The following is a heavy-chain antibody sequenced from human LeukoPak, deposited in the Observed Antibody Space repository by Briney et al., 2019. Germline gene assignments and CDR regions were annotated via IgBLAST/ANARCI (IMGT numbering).Heavy chain of an antibody. CDR2: MYGGGAT. CDR1: GFSVSSNH. V-gene: IGHV3-53*01. Sequence: GGSLRLSCTASGFSVSSNHMSWVRQAPGKGLEWVSLMYGGGATSYAESVKGRFTLSRDNSKNTLFFEMNSLRAEDTAVYYCARLAAGYWYFDLWGRGTLVTVFS. CDR3: ARLAAGYWYFDL. J-gene: IGHJ2*01. D-gene: IGHD3-22*01.